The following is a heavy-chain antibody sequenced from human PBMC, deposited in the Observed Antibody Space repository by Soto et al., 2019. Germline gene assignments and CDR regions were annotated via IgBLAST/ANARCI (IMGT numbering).Heavy chain of an antibody. V-gene: IGHV1-69*08. D-gene: IGHD6-13*01. CDR2: IIPILGAA. Sequence: SVKVSCKASGGTFGSSSISWVRQAPGQGLEWVGRIIPILGAANYAQKFQGRVTVTADKSRGTAYMELSSLTSEDTAVYYCARPRPGIAAFWGQGTLVTVSS. CDR3: ARPRPGIAAF. J-gene: IGHJ4*02. CDR1: GGTFGSSS.